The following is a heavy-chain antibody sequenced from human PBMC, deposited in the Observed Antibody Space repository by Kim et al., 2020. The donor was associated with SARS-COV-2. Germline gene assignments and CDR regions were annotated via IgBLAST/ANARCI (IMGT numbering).Heavy chain of an antibody. D-gene: IGHD3-22*01. J-gene: IGHJ4*02. CDR2: ISWDGGST. CDR3: AKDLPHYYDSSGLDY. V-gene: IGHV3-43*01. CDR1: GFTFDDYT. Sequence: GGSLRLSCAASGFTFDDYTMHWVRQAPGKGLEWVSLISWDGGSTYYADSVKGRFTISRDNSKNSLYLQMNSLRTEDTALYYCAKDLPHYYDSSGLDYWGQGTLVTVSS.